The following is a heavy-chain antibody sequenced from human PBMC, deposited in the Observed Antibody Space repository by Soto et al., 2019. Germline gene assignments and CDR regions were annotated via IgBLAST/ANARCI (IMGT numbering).Heavy chain of an antibody. D-gene: IGHD3-22*01. CDR3: ARGADSSGYYASLDY. Sequence: PSETLSLTCAVSGGSISSSNWWSWVRQPPGKGLEWIGEIYHSVSTNYNPSLKSRVTISLDKSKNQFSLKLSSVTAADTAVYYCARGADSSGYYASLDYWGQGTTAPVSS. J-gene: IGHJ4*02. CDR1: GGSISSSNW. CDR2: IYHSVST. V-gene: IGHV4-4*02.